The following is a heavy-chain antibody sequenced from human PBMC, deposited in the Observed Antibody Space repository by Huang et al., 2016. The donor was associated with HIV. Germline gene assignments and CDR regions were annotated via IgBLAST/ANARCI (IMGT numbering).Heavy chain of an antibody. V-gene: IGHV3-53*01. J-gene: IGHJ6*02. CDR3: AREDTVTTRNYYYVMDV. CDR2: INRRRNT. D-gene: IGHD4-17*01. Sequence: EVQLVESGGGLIQPGGYLRLSCAASGFTVRGNYMSWVRQAPGMVRELVSIINRRRNTYYADSVKGRFTISRDNSKNTLYLQMNSRRAEDTAVYYWAREDTVTTRNYYYVMDVWGQGTTVTVSS. CDR1: GFTVRGNY.